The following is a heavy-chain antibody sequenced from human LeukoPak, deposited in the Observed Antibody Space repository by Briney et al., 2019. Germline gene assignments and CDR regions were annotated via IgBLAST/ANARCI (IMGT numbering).Heavy chain of an antibody. CDR2: IWYDGSNK. J-gene: IGHJ4*02. Sequence: GGSLRLSCAASGFTFSSYGMHWVRQAPGKGLEWVVVIWYDGSNKYYADSVKGRFTISRDNSKNTLYLQMNSLRAEDTAVYYCARDPYYYDSSGYYYDYWGQGTLVTVSS. CDR3: ARDPYYYDSSGYYYDY. V-gene: IGHV3-33*08. CDR1: GFTFSSYG. D-gene: IGHD3-22*01.